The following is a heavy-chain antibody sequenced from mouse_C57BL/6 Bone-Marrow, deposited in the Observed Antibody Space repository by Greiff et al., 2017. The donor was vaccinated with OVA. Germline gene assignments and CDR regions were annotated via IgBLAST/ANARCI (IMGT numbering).Heavy chain of an antibody. CDR2: ISYDGSN. J-gene: IGHJ3*01. D-gene: IGHD2-4*01. V-gene: IGHV3-6*01. CDR1: GYSITSGYY. CDR3: ARERGDYDVLAY. Sequence: EVQLQQSGPGLVKPSQSLSLTCSVTGYSITSGYYWNWIRQFPGNKLEWLGYISYDGSNNYNPSLKNRISITRDTSKNQFFLKLNSVTTEDTATYYCARERGDYDVLAYWGQGTLVTVSA.